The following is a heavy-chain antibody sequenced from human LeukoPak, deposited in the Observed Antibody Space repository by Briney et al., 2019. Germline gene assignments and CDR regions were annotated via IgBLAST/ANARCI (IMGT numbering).Heavy chain of an antibody. J-gene: IGHJ3*02. CDR1: GFTFSSYA. V-gene: IGHV3-30*04. CDR2: ISNDGNIK. D-gene: IGHD3-16*01. Sequence: GGSLRLSCAASGFTFSSYAMHWVRQAPDKGLEWVAVISNDGNIKYHADSVKGRFTISRDNSKNTLFLQMNNLRPDDTAVYSCARAKYYVTSGHFIREAFDIWGQGTMVTVSS. CDR3: ARAKYYVTSGHFIREAFDI.